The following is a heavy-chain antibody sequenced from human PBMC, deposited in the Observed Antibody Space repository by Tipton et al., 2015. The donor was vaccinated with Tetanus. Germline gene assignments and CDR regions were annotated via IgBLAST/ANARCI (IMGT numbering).Heavy chain of an antibody. CDR3: ARAPSIVRGVIIYFDY. Sequence: SLRLSCAASGFTFSSYSMNWVRQAPGKGLEWVSSISSSSSYIYYADSVKGRFTISRDNAKNSLYLQMNSLRAEDTAVYYCARAPSIVRGVIIYFDYWGQGTLVTVSS. D-gene: IGHD3-10*01. V-gene: IGHV3-21*01. J-gene: IGHJ4*02. CDR1: GFTFSSYS. CDR2: ISSSSSYI.